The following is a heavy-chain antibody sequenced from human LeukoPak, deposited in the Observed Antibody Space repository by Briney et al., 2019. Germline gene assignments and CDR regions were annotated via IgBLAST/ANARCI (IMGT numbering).Heavy chain of an antibody. CDR3: TSTYGGNSDYYYYYMDV. CDR1: GFTFSGSA. V-gene: IGHV3-73*01. D-gene: IGHD4-23*01. CDR2: IRSKANSYAT. Sequence: GGSLRLSCAASGFTFSGSAMHWFRQASGKGLEWVGRIRSKANSYATAYAASVKGRFTISRDDSKNTAYLQMNSLKTEDTAVYYCTSTYGGNSDYYYYYMDVWGKGTTVTVSS. J-gene: IGHJ6*03.